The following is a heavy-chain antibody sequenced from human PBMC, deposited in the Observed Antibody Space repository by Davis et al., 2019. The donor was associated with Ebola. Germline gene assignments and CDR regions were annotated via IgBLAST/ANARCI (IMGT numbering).Heavy chain of an antibody. CDR1: GGSISSSSYY. V-gene: IGHV4-39*07. CDR3: ARDSRWFDP. Sequence: SETLSLTCTVSGGSISSSSYYWGWIRQPPGKGLEWIGSIYYSGSTYYNPSLKSRVTISVDTSKNQFSLKLSSVTAADTAVYYCARDSRWFDPWGQGTLVTVSS. CDR2: IYYSGST. J-gene: IGHJ5*02.